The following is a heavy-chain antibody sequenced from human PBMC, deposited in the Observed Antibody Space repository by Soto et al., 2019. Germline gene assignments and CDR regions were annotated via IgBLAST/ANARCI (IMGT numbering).Heavy chain of an antibody. CDR2: IKSKTDGGTT. CDR3: TTGRADPLY. J-gene: IGHJ4*02. CDR1: GFTFDKVW. Sequence: EVQLVESGGGLVKPGGSLRLSCAVSGFTFDKVWMNWVRQAPGKGLEWVGRIKSKTDGGTTDYAAPVKGRFTISREASKNMVYLQMNSLKGEAAGMYFCTTGRADPLYWAQRTLVTVSS. V-gene: IGHV3-15*07.